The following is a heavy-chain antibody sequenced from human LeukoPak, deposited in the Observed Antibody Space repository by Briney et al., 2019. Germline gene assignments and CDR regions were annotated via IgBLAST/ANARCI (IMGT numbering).Heavy chain of an antibody. Sequence: PSQTLSLTCTVSGGSISSGSYYWSWIRQPAGKGLEWIGYIYYSGSTYYNPSLKSRVTISVDTSKNQFSLKLSSVTAADTAVYYCARDIIPNWFDPWGQGTLVTVSS. J-gene: IGHJ5*02. CDR3: ARDIIPNWFDP. D-gene: IGHD2-15*01. CDR1: GGSISSGSYY. CDR2: IYYSGST. V-gene: IGHV4-30-4*08.